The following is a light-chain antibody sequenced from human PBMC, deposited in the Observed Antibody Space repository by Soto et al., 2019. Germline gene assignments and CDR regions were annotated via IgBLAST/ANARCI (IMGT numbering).Light chain of an antibody. CDR1: QSISIW. J-gene: IGKJ4*01. Sequence: DIQMTQSPSTLSVSVGDRVTITCRASQSISIWLAWYQQKPGKAPNLLIYDASSLESGVPSRFSGSGSGTEFNLTISSLQPDDFATYYCQQYNSYSPLSFGGGTKVEIK. V-gene: IGKV1-5*01. CDR2: DAS. CDR3: QQYNSYSPLS.